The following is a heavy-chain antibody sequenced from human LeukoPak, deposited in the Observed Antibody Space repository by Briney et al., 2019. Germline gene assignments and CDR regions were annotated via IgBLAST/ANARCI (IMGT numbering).Heavy chain of an antibody. Sequence: GGSLRLSCAASGFTFSSYAMSWVRQAPGKGLEWVSAISGSGGSTYYADSVKGRFTISRDNSKNTLYLQMNSLRAEDTAVYYCAKATGVTVTRLPDYWGQGTLVTVSS. D-gene: IGHD4-17*01. J-gene: IGHJ4*02. V-gene: IGHV3-23*01. CDR2: ISGSGGST. CDR1: GFTFSSYA. CDR3: AKATGVTVTRLPDY.